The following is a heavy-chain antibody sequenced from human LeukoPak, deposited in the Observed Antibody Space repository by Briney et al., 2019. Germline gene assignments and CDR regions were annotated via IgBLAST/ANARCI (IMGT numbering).Heavy chain of an antibody. D-gene: IGHD3-10*01. CDR3: ARDGPSMVPDYDY. CDR2: INPNSGDT. J-gene: IGHJ4*02. CDR1: GYTFTGYY. V-gene: IGHV1-2*02. Sequence: ASVKVSCKASGYTFTGYYLHWVRQAPGQGLEWMGWINPNSGDTGNAEKFQGRVTMTRDTSISTAYMELSRLRSDYTAVYYCARDGPSMVPDYDYWGQGTLVTVSS.